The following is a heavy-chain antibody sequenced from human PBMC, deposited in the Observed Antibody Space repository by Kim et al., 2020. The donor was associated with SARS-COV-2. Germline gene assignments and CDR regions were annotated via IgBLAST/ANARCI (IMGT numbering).Heavy chain of an antibody. D-gene: IGHD3-10*01. CDR3: ARSMVRGVIIRSNYFDY. V-gene: IGHV4-34*01. Sequence: LKNRVTISVDTSKNQFSLKLSSVTAADPAVYYCARSMVRGVIIRSNYFDYWGQGTLVTVSS. J-gene: IGHJ4*02.